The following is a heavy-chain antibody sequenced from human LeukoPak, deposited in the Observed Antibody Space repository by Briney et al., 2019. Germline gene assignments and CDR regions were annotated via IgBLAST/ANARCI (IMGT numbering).Heavy chain of an antibody. D-gene: IGHD6-19*01. J-gene: IGHJ4*02. Sequence: SETLSLICSVSGGSISGSYWSWIRQFPGKGLEWIGYTSDSGNTKYNPSLKSRVTISVDTSKNQFSLKLSSVTAADTAVYYCARLVYSSGWYRLDYWGQGTLVTVSS. CDR1: GGSISGSY. V-gene: IGHV4-59*08. CDR3: ARLVYSSGWYRLDY. CDR2: TSDSGNT.